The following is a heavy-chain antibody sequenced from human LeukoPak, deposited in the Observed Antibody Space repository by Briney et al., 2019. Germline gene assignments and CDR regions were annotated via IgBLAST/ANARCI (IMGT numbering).Heavy chain of an antibody. J-gene: IGHJ1*01. V-gene: IGHV4-31*03. CDR1: GGSISSGGYY. CDR3: AREEQASEYFQH. CDR2: IYYSGST. Sequence: PSETLSLTCTVSGGSISSGGYYWSWIRQHPGKGLEWIGYIYYSGSTYCNPSLKSRVTISVDTSKNQFSLKLSSVTAADTAVYYCAREEQASEYFQHWGQGTLVTVSS.